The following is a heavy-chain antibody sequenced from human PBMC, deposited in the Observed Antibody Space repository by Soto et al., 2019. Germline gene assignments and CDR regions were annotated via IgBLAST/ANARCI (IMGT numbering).Heavy chain of an antibody. CDR3: ARSIVVVTALDY. V-gene: IGHV1-3*05. CDR1: GYTFTSYA. J-gene: IGHJ4*02. D-gene: IGHD2-21*02. CDR2: INAGNGNT. Sequence: QVQLVQSGAEEKKPGASVKVSCKASGYTFTSYAMHWVRKAPGQRLEWMGWINAGNGNTKYSQKFQGRGTITRDTSASTAYMELSSLRSEDTAVYYCARSIVVVTALDYWGQGTLVTVSS.